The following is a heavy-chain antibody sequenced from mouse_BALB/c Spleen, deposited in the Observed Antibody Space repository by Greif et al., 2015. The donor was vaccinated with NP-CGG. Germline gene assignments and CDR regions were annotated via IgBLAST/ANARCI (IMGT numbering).Heavy chain of an antibody. Sequence: EVQRVESGGGLVKPGGSLKLSCAASGFTFSSYAMSWVRQTPEKRLEWVATISSGGRYTYYPDSVKGRFTISRDNAKNTLYLQMSSLRSEDTAMYYCARHDAYYRYDRGAWFAYWGQGTLVTVSA. D-gene: IGHD2-14*01. CDR1: GFTFSSYA. CDR3: ARHDAYYRYDRGAWFAY. V-gene: IGHV5-9-3*01. J-gene: IGHJ3*01. CDR2: ISSGGRYT.